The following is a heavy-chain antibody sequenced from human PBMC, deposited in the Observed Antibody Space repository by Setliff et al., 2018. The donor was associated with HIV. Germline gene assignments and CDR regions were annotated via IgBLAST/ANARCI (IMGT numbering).Heavy chain of an antibody. Sequence: PSETLSLTCTVFGGSISSGDYYWSWIRQPPGKGLEWIGYIYYSGSTYYNPSLKSRVTISVDTSKNQFSLKLSSVTAADTAVYYCARGGGDLSIYDYWGQGTLVTVSS. CDR1: GGSISSGDYY. J-gene: IGHJ4*02. CDR3: ARGGGDLSIYDY. D-gene: IGHD2-21*02. V-gene: IGHV4-30-4*08. CDR2: IYYSGST.